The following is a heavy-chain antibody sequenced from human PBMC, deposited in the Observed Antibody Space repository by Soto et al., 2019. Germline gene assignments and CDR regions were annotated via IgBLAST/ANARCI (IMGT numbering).Heavy chain of an antibody. V-gene: IGHV4-34*01. CDR1: GGSFSGYY. Sequence: PSETLSITCAVYGGSFSGYYWSWIRQPPGKGLEWIGEINHSGSTNYNPSLKSRVTISVDTSKNQFSLKLSSVTAADTAVYYCARGRITIFGVVNTYYYGMDVWGQGTTVTVSS. J-gene: IGHJ6*02. CDR3: ARGRITIFGVVNTYYYGMDV. D-gene: IGHD3-3*01. CDR2: INHSGST.